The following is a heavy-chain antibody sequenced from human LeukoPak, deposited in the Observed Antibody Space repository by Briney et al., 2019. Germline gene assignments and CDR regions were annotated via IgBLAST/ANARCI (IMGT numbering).Heavy chain of an antibody. J-gene: IGHJ6*02. Sequence: AGGSLRLSCAVSGLNFRSFWMSWVRQAPGKGLEWVANIKQDECEKFYVDSVKGRFTISRDNAKNSLYLQMNSLRAEDTAVYYCARDQTYYYGVDVWGQGTTVTVSS. CDR2: IKQDECEK. V-gene: IGHV3-7*01. CDR3: ARDQTYYYGVDV. CDR1: GLNFRSFW.